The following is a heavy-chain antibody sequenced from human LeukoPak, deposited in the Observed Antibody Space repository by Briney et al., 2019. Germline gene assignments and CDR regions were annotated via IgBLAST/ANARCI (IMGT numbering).Heavy chain of an antibody. Sequence: SETLSLTCTVSGGSIRTHYWTWIRQPPGKGLEWIGYVHCSGVTDYNPSLGIRVTISLDTSKSQFSLELRSVTAADTAVYYCARDQSEFDYWGQGTLVTVSS. CDR3: ARDQSEFDY. CDR2: VHCSGVT. CDR1: GGSIRTHY. V-gene: IGHV4-59*11. J-gene: IGHJ4*02.